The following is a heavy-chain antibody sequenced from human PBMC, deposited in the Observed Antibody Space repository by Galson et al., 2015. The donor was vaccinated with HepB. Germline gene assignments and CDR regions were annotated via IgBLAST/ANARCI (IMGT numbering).Heavy chain of an antibody. Sequence: SLRLSCAAPGITFSTYVMSWVRQAPGKGLEWVSSIVGSGESTFYADSVKGRFTISRDNSRNTSYLQMNRLRADDTAIYYCAKTSYCDGGSCFSGYFDSWGQGTLVAVSS. CDR2: IVGSGEST. J-gene: IGHJ4*02. CDR3: AKTSYCDGGSCFSGYFDS. D-gene: IGHD2-21*01. V-gene: IGHV3-23*01. CDR1: GITFSTYV.